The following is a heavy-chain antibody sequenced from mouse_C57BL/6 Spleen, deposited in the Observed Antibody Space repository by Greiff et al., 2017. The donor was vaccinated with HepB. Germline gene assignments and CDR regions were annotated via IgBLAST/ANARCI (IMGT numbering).Heavy chain of an antibody. CDR1: GFTFSNYW. Sequence: EVKVEESGGGLVQPGGSMKLSCVASGFTFSNYWMNWVRQSPEKGLEWVAQIRLKSDNYATHYAESVKGRFTISRDDSKSSVYLQMNNLRAEDTGIYYCTASSYYQRGFAYWGQGTLVTVSA. CDR2: IRLKSDNYAT. J-gene: IGHJ3*01. D-gene: IGHD2-10*01. V-gene: IGHV6-3*01. CDR3: TASSYYQRGFAY.